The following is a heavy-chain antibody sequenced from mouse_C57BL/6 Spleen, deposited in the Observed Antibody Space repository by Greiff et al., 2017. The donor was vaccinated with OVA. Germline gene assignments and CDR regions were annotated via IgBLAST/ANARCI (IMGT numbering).Heavy chain of an antibody. CDR3: GRWDDGYDAGFAY. D-gene: IGHD2-2*01. V-gene: IGHV1-18*01. CDR2: INPNNGGT. CDR1: GYTFTDYN. J-gene: IGHJ3*01. Sequence: VQLQQSGPELVKPGASVKIPCKASGYTFTDYNMDWVKQSPGQSLEWIGDINPNNGGTIYNQKFKGKATLTVDKSSSTAYMELRSLTSEDTEVYYCGRWDDGYDAGFAYWGQGTLVTVSA.